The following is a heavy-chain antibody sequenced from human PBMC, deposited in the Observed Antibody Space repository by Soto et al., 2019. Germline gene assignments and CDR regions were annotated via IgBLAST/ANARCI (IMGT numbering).Heavy chain of an antibody. Sequence: SETLSLTCTVSGGSVSSNSYSWGWIRQSPGKGLELIGIIYSTENTYYHPSLLSRVTISADTSMNEFSLRLSSVTAADTAVYFCATSRPTGGPLDSLFRGFDSWGQGTVATV. D-gene: IGHD3-3*01. CDR2: IYSTENT. CDR3: ATSRPTGGPLDSLFRGFDS. J-gene: IGHJ5*01. CDR1: GGSVSSNSYS. V-gene: IGHV4-39*07.